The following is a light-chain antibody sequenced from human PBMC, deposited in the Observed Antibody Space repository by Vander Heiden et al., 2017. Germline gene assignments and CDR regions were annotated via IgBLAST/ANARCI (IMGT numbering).Light chain of an antibody. J-gene: IGKJ2*01. CDR3: QQDYNLPHT. V-gene: IGKV3D-7*01. CDR2: GAS. Sequence: EIVMTQSPATLSLSPGERATLSCRASQSVSSSYLSGYQQKPGQAPRLLIYGASTRATGIPARFSGSGSGTDFTLTISSLQPEDFAVYYCQQDYNLPHTFGQGTKLEIK. CDR1: QSVSSSY.